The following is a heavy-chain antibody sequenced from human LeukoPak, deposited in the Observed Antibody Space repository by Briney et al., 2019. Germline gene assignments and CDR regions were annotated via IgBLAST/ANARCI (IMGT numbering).Heavy chain of an antibody. CDR2: INPNSGGT. J-gene: IGHJ5*02. V-gene: IGHV1-2*02. Sequence: GASVKVSCKASGYTFTGYYMHWVRQAPGQGLEWMGWINPNSGGTNYAQKFQGRVTMTRDTSISTAYMELSRLRSDDTAVYYCARHAVVVLAAKRGWFDPWGQGTLVTVSS. CDR1: GYTFTGYY. D-gene: IGHD2-2*01. CDR3: ARHAVVVLAAKRGWFDP.